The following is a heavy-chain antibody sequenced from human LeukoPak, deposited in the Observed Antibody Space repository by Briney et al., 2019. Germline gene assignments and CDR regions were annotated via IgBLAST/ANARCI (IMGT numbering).Heavy chain of an antibody. CDR1: GFTFSSYE. D-gene: IGHD6-19*01. V-gene: IGHV3-30*02. CDR3: AKDPTRAVAGIIDY. J-gene: IGHJ4*02. Sequence: GGSLRLSCAASGFTFSSYEMNWVRQAPGKGLEWVANIKQDGSKKYYADSVKGRFTISRDNSKNTLYLQMNSLRAEDTAVYYCAKDPTRAVAGIIDYWGQGTLVTVSS. CDR2: IKQDGSKK.